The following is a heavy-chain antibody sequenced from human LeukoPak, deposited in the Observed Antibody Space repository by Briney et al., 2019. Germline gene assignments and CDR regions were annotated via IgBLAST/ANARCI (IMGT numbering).Heavy chain of an antibody. CDR1: GGSFSGYY. CDR2: INHSGST. Sequence: TSETLSLTCAVYGGSFSGYYWSWFRQPPGKGLEWIGEINHSGSTNYNPSLKSRVTISVDTSKNQFSLKLSSVTAADTAVYYCARAIPGFDYWGQGTLVTVSS. CDR3: ARAIPGFDY. J-gene: IGHJ4*02. V-gene: IGHV4-34*01.